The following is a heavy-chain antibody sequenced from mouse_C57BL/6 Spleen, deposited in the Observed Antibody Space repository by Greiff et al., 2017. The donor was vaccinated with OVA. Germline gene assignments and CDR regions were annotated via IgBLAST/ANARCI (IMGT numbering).Heavy chain of an antibody. CDR1: GYTFTSYG. Sequence: QVQLQQSGAELARPGASVKLSCKASGYTFTSYGISWVKQRTGQGLEWIGEIYPRSGNTYYNEKFKGKATLTADKSSSTAYMGLRSLTSEDSAVYFCARVGGRTVVEGYFDVWGTGTTVTVSS. V-gene: IGHV1-81*01. CDR2: IYPRSGNT. J-gene: IGHJ1*03. CDR3: ARVGGRTVVEGYFDV. D-gene: IGHD1-1*01.